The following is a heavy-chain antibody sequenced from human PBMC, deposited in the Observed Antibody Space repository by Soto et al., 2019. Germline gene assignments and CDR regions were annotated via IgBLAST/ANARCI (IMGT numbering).Heavy chain of an antibody. D-gene: IGHD2-2*01. CDR2: LQVGHSSA. Sequence: GESLKISCQASGSIFSTYSIAWVRQMPEKGLEWIGNLQVGHSSATYSPSFQGHVTISVDKSINTAYLQWSSLKASDHALDYRATWPSSHWFDYWGQGTLVTVSS. V-gene: IGHV5-51*01. CDR3: ATWPSSHWFDY. J-gene: IGHJ4*02. CDR1: GSIFSTYS.